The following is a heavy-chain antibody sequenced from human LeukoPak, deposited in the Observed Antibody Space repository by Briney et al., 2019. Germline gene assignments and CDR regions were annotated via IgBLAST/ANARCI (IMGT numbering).Heavy chain of an antibody. CDR1: VGTFSIYA. V-gene: IGHV1-69*06. J-gene: IGHJ4*02. CDR3: ARGRDSSGYYPLFDY. Sequence: ASVRVSCKASVGTFSIYAISWVRQAPGQGREWMGGINTIFGTANYTQKFQGRVTITADKSTSTAYMELSSLRSEDTAVYYCARGRDSSGYYPLFDYWGQGTLVTVSS. D-gene: IGHD3-22*01. CDR2: INTIFGTA.